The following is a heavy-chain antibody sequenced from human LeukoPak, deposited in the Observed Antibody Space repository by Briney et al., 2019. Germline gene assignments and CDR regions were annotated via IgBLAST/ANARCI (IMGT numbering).Heavy chain of an antibody. Sequence: PSETLSLTCTVSGGSVSSGSYYWSWIRQPPGKGLEWIGYIYCSGSTNYNPSLKSRVTISVDTSKNQFSLKLSSVTAADTAVYYCARMAALKYSYGYTLAVFDYWGQGTLVTVSS. CDR2: IYCSGST. CDR1: GGSVSSGSYY. CDR3: ARMAALKYSYGYTLAVFDY. J-gene: IGHJ4*02. V-gene: IGHV4-61*01. D-gene: IGHD5-18*01.